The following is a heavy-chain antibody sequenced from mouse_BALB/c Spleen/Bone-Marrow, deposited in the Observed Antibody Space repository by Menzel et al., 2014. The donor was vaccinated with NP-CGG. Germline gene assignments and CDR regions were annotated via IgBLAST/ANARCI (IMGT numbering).Heavy chain of an antibody. CDR3: ARASYYYGSRYDY. D-gene: IGHD1-1*01. Sequence: VQGVESGPGLVAPSQSLSITCTVSGFSLTSYGVHWVRPPPGKGLEWLGVIGIGGSTNYNSALMSRLSISKDNSKSQVFLKMNSLQTDDTAMYYCARASYYYGSRYDYWGQGTTLTVSS. J-gene: IGHJ2*01. CDR2: IGIGGST. V-gene: IGHV2-9*02. CDR1: GFSLTSYG.